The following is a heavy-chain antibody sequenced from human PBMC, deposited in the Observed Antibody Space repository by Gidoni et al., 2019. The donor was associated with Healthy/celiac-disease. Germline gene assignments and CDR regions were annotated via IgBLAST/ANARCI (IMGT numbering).Heavy chain of an antibody. V-gene: IGHV4-59*08. CDR1: GGSISSYY. Sequence: QVQLQESGPGLVKPSETLSLTCTVSGGSISSYYWSWIRQPPGKGLEWIGYIYYSGSTNYNPSLKSRVTISVDTSKNQFSLKLSSVTAADTAVYYCASQRYSSGWWYFDYWGQGTLVTVSS. CDR3: ASQRYSSGWWYFDY. CDR2: IYYSGST. D-gene: IGHD6-19*01. J-gene: IGHJ4*02.